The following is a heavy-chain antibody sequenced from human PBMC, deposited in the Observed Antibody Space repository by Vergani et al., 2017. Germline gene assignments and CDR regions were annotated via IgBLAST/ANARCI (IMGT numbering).Heavy chain of an antibody. Sequence: EVQLVESGGGLVQPGRSLRLSCAASGFTFDDYAMHWVRQAPGKGLEWVSGISWNSGSICYADSVKGRFTISRDNAKNSLYLQMNSLRAEDTALYYCAKALAGGYYYYYMDVWGKGTTVTVSS. V-gene: IGHV3-9*01. CDR3: AKALAGGYYYYYMDV. J-gene: IGHJ6*03. CDR1: GFTFDDYA. CDR2: ISWNSGSI. D-gene: IGHD4-23*01.